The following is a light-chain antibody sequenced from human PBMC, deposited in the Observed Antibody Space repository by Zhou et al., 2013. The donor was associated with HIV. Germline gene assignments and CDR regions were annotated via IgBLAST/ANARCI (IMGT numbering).Light chain of an antibody. J-gene: IGKJ4*01. CDR3: QQYTNWPLT. V-gene: IGKV3-15*01. CDR2: AAS. CDR1: QSIGRS. Sequence: EIVMSQSPGTVAVSLGERVTLSCTASQSIGRSLAWYQQKPGQTPTFLIYAASARAPGVPARFSGSGSGTDFTLTINSLQSEDIALYYCQQYTNWPLTFGGGTKVEIK.